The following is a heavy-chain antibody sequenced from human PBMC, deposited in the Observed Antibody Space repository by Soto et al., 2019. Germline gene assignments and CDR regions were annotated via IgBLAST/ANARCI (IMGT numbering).Heavy chain of an antibody. Sequence: QVQLVESGGGVVQPGRSLRLSCAASGFTFSSYGMHWVRQAPGKGLEWVAVISYDGSNKYYADSVKGRFTISRDNSKNTLYLQMNSLRAEDTAVYYCAKMRVGDYGGNHDAFDIWGQGTMVTVSS. D-gene: IGHD4-17*01. CDR2: ISYDGSNK. J-gene: IGHJ3*02. V-gene: IGHV3-30*18. CDR3: AKMRVGDYGGNHDAFDI. CDR1: GFTFSSYG.